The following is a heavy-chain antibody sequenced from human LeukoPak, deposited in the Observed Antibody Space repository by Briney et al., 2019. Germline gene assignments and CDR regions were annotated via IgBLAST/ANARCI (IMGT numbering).Heavy chain of an antibody. CDR3: TRGHWGLDY. CDR2: VYSGGHT. V-gene: IGHV3-53*01. J-gene: IGHJ4*02. Sequence: GGSLRLSCAASGLIVSNNYMSWVRQAPGKGLEWVSIVYSGGHTYYADSVKGRFTISRDKSKNTLYLQMSSLRAEDTAVYYCTRGHWGLDYWGQGTLVTVSS. CDR1: GLIVSNNY. D-gene: IGHD7-27*01.